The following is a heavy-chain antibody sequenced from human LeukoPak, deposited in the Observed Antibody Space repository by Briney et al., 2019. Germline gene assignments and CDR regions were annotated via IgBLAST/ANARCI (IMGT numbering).Heavy chain of an antibody. J-gene: IGHJ4*02. D-gene: IGHD5-12*01. CDR1: GFTFSSYE. Sequence: PGGSLRLSCAASGFTFSSYEMNWVRQAPGKGLEWVSGISGSGGTTYYADSVKGRFTMSRDNSKNTLYLQMNSLRAEDTAVYYCAKGGQTDRFDYWGQGTLVTVSS. CDR3: AKGGQTDRFDY. V-gene: IGHV3-23*01. CDR2: ISGSGGTT.